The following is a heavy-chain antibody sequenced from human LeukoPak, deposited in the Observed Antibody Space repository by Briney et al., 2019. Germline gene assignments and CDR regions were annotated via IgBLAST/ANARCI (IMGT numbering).Heavy chain of an antibody. Sequence: PSETLSLTCAVYGGSFSGYYWSWIRQPAGKGLEWIGRIYTSGSTNYNPSLKSRVTMSVDTSKNQFSLKLSSVTAADTAVYYCARVVAAAGTLRSQYYFDYWGQGTLVTVSS. CDR3: ARVVAAAGTLRSQYYFDY. V-gene: IGHV4-59*10. CDR1: GGSFSGYY. J-gene: IGHJ4*02. D-gene: IGHD6-13*01. CDR2: IYTSGST.